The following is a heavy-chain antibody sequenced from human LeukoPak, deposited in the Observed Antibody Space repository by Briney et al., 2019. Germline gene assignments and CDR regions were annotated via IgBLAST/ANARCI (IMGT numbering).Heavy chain of an antibody. D-gene: IGHD2-2*01. J-gene: IGHJ6*02. CDR3: ARLDRGSTSLIYGMDV. V-gene: IGHV1-2*03. CDR1: GYTFTGYY. CDR2: INPNSGGA. Sequence: LEASVKVSCKASGYTFTGYYMHWVRQAPGQGLEWMGWINPNSGGANYAQKFQGRVSMTRDTSISTAYMELSRLRSDDTAVYYCARLDRGSTSLIYGMDVRGQGTTVTVSS.